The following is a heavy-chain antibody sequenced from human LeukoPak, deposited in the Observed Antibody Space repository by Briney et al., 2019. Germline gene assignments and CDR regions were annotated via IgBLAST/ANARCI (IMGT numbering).Heavy chain of an antibody. D-gene: IGHD4-17*01. CDR2: ISGSGGTT. CDR3: AKDRVSSVTTNYFDY. CDR1: GLTFSNYV. Sequence: PGGSLRLSCVAAGLTFSNYVMSWVRQTPGKGLEWVSSISGSGGTTYYADSVKGRFTISRDNSRNTLYLQMNSLRAEDTALYYCAKDRVSSVTTNYFDYWGQGTLLTVSS. J-gene: IGHJ4*02. V-gene: IGHV3-23*01.